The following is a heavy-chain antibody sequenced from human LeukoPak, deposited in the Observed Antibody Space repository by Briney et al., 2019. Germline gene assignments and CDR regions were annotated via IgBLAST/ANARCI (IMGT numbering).Heavy chain of an antibody. J-gene: IGHJ6*03. CDR1: GFTFSHYG. Sequence: GGSLRLSCAAAGFTFSHYGMSWVRQAPGKGLEWVSSLSGSGNKTYYADSVKGRFTISRDNAKNSLYLQLNSLRAEDTAVYYCARDPYSGSYSDYYYYYMDVWGKGTTVTVSS. CDR2: LSGSGNKT. D-gene: IGHD1-26*01. V-gene: IGHV3-21*01. CDR3: ARDPYSGSYSDYYYYYMDV.